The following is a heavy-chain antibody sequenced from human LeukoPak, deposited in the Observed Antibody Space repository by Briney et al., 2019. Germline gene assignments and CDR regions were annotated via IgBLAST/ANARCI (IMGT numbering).Heavy chain of an antibody. V-gene: IGHV3-74*01. Sequence: PGGSLRLSCAASGFTFSSYWMHWVRQAPGKGLVWVSRINTDGSSTSYADSVKGRFTISRDNAKNTLYLQMNSLRAEDTAVYYCARVGTVTTLGYFDLWGHGTLVTVSS. CDR3: ARVGTVTTLGYFDL. D-gene: IGHD4-11*01. J-gene: IGHJ2*01. CDR1: GFTFSSYW. CDR2: INTDGSST.